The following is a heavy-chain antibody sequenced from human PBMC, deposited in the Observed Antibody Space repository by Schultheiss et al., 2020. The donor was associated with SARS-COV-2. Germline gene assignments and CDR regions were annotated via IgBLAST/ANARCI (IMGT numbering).Heavy chain of an antibody. Sequence: GGSLRLSCAASGFTFSSYAMSWVRQAPGKGLEWVSAISGSGGSTYYADSVKGRFTISRDNSKNTLYLQMNSLRAEDTAVYYCARDRGAGGAVDYWGQGTLVTVSS. V-gene: IGHV3-23*01. CDR1: GFTFSSYA. D-gene: IGHD3-10*01. CDR3: ARDRGAGGAVDY. CDR2: ISGSGGST. J-gene: IGHJ4*02.